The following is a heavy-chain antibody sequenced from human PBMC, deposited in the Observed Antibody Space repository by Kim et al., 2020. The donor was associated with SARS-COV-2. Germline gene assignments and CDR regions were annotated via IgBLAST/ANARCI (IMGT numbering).Heavy chain of an antibody. Sequence: GGSLRLSCAASGFTFSSYAMHWVRQAPGKGLEWVAVISYDGSNKYYADSVKGRFTISRDNSKNTLYLQMNSLRAEDTAVYYCARVKLALVPAAIGAFDIWGQGTMVTVSS. CDR3: ARVKLALVPAAIGAFDI. D-gene: IGHD2-2*01. J-gene: IGHJ3*02. V-gene: IGHV3-30*04. CDR2: ISYDGSNK. CDR1: GFTFSSYA.